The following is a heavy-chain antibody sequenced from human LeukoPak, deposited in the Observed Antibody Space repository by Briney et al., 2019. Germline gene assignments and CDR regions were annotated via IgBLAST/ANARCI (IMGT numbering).Heavy chain of an antibody. CDR2: IYYSGST. CDR1: GGSISSSSYY. CDR3: AAGDGWGAFDI. D-gene: IGHD3-10*01. J-gene: IGHJ3*02. V-gene: IGHV4-61*01. Sequence: SETLSLTCTVSGGSISSSSYYWSWIRQPPGKGLEWIGYIYYSGSTNYNPSLKSRVTISVDASKNQFSLKLSSVTAADTAVYYCAAGDGWGAFDIWGQGTMVTVSS.